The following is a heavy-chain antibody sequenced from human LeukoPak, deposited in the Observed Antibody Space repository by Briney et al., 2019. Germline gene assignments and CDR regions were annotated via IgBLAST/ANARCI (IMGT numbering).Heavy chain of an antibody. D-gene: IGHD1-26*01. Sequence: SQTLSLTCTVSGGSIRSGRYYWAWIRQPAGKGLEWIGRMYISGSTNYNPSLKSRVSISIDKTKNQFSLKLRSVTAADTAIYYCARDYLVGAPLDSWGQGTLVTVSS. V-gene: IGHV4-61*02. J-gene: IGHJ4*02. CDR1: GGSIRSGRYY. CDR3: ARDYLVGAPLDS. CDR2: MYISGST.